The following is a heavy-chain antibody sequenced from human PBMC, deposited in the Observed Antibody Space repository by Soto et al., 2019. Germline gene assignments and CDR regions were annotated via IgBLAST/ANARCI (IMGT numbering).Heavy chain of an antibody. CDR2: FDGEDGQT. D-gene: IGHD3-10*01. Sequence: ASVKVSCRVSGYSFSEMSMHWVRQTPEKGLERMGSFDGEDGQTMYAQKFQGRVTMTEDTSADTAYMELSSLRSDDTAVYYCARAGGSMVRGVTPLHRWFVPWGQGTLVTVSS. CDR1: GYSFSEMS. V-gene: IGHV1-24*01. J-gene: IGHJ5*02. CDR3: ARAGGSMVRGVTPLHRWFVP.